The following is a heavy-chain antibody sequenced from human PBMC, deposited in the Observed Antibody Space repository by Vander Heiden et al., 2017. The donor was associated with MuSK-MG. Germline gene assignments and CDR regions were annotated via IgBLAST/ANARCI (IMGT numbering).Heavy chain of an antibody. CDR1: RYTFIDYY. Sequence: QVQLVQSGAEGKKPGAAVKVACKASRYTFIDYYRQRVRQAPGQGFEWMGCIDPNSGDTNYILIFHDWVSMTRDPSINIVSMYIRSLTFAATVVYYGAGAKARCTTGDWFDP. V-gene: IGHV1-2*04. CDR3: AGAKARCTTGDWFDP. J-gene: IGHJ5*02. D-gene: IGHD2-8*01. CDR2: IDPNSGDT.